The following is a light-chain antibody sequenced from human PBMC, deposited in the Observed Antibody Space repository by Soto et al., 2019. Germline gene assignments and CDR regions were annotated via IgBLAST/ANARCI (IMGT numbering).Light chain of an antibody. CDR3: CSYAGSATSWV. CDR2: EVN. CDR1: SSDLGSYDL. Sequence: QSALTQPASVSASPGQSLTISCTGTSSDLGSYDLVSWYQHHPGKAPKLIIYEVNKRPSGVSDRFSASKSGNTASLTISGLPAEDESDYYCCSYAGSATSWVFGGGTKLTVL. J-gene: IGLJ3*02. V-gene: IGLV2-23*02.